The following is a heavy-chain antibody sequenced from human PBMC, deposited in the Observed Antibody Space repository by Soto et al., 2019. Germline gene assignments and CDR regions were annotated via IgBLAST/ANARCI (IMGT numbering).Heavy chain of an antibody. CDR3: ARHTPLRLFDP. CDR1: GGSISSYY. J-gene: IGHJ5*02. Sequence: PSETLSLTCTVSGGSISSYYWSWIRQPPGKGLEWIGYIYYSGSTNYNPSLKSRVTISVDTSKNQFSLKLSSVTAADTAVHYCARHTPLRLFDPWGQGTLVTVSS. CDR2: IYYSGST. D-gene: IGHD2-8*01. V-gene: IGHV4-59*08.